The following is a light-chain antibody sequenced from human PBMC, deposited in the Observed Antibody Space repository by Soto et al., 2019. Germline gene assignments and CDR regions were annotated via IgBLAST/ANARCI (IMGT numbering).Light chain of an antibody. CDR3: QQYNSYSWT. V-gene: IGKV1-5*03. Sequence: DIPMTQSPSTLSASVGDRVTITCRASQSISNWLAWYQQKAGKAPKLLIYKASSLQSGVPSRFSGSGSGTEFTLTISSLQPDDFATYHCQQYNSYSWTFGQGTKVEIK. CDR1: QSISNW. J-gene: IGKJ1*01. CDR2: KAS.